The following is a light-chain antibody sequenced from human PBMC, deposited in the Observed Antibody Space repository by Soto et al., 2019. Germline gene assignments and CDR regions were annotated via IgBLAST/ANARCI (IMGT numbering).Light chain of an antibody. CDR1: QSVSSRF. CDR3: QPDGSSPYT. J-gene: IGKJ2*01. CDR2: GAS. V-gene: IGKV3-20*01. Sequence: EIVLPRSPGPLSWCPGERATLSCRASQSVSSRFLAWYQQKPGQAPRLLMYGASNRATGIPDRFSGTGSGTAFTLTISRLEPEDFAVYFCQPDGSSPYTFGLGTRLEIK.